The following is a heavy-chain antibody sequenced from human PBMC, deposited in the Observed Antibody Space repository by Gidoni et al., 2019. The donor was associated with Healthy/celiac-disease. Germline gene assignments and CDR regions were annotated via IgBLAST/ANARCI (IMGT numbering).Heavy chain of an antibody. CDR1: GFTVSSNY. CDR2: IYSGGST. D-gene: IGHD6-13*01. CDR3: AGMYSSSWRHFDY. Sequence: EVQLVEAGGGLVQPGGSLRLSCAASGFTVSSNYMSWVRQAPGKGLEWVSVIYSGGSTYYADSVKGRFTISRDNSKNTLYLQMNSLRAEDTAVYYCAGMYSSSWRHFDYWGQGTLVTVSS. J-gene: IGHJ4*02. V-gene: IGHV3-66*02.